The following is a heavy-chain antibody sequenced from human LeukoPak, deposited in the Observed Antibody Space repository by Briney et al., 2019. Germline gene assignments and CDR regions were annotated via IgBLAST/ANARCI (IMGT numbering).Heavy chain of an antibody. V-gene: IGHV3-33*08. Sequence: GGSLRLSCVASGFSFNSYALHWVRQAPGKGLEWVAVIWYDGSNKYYADSVKGRFTISRDNSKNTLYLQMNSLRAEDTAVYYCARDAGDFYYFDYWGQGTLVTVSS. J-gene: IGHJ4*02. CDR3: ARDAGDFYYFDY. CDR1: GFSFNSYA. CDR2: IWYDGSNK. D-gene: IGHD4-17*01.